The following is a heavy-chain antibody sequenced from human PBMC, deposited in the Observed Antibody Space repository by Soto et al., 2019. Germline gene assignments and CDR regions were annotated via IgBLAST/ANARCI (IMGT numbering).Heavy chain of an antibody. CDR3: ASPGDYGEYYFDY. CDR1: GGSISSSSYY. CDR2: IYYSGST. Sequence: SETLSLTCTVSGGSISSSSYYWGWIRQPPGKGLEWIGSIYYSGSTYYNPSLKSRVTISVDTSKNQFSLKLSSVTAADTAVYYCASPGDYGEYYFDYWGQGTLVTVSS. J-gene: IGHJ4*02. D-gene: IGHD4-17*01. V-gene: IGHV4-39*01.